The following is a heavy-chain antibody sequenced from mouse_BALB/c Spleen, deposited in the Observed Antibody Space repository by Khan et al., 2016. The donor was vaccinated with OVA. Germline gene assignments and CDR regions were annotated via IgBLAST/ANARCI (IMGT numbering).Heavy chain of an antibody. CDR1: GFSLTTSG. CDR2: IWSGGRT. J-gene: IGHJ3*01. V-gene: IGHV2-2*02. D-gene: IGHD2-4*01. CDR3: ARNYDYDEGLAY. Sequence: QVQLQQSGPGLVQPSQSLSITCTVSGFSLTTSGVHWVRQSPGKGLEWLGVIWSGGRTDYNAAYISRLSISKDSSKSQVFFKMNSLQVNDTAIYYGARNYDYDEGLAYWGQGTLVTVAA.